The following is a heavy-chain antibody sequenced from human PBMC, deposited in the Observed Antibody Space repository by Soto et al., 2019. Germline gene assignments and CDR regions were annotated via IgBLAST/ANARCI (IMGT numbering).Heavy chain of an antibody. V-gene: IGHV3-23*01. Sequence: EVQLLESGGGLVQPGGSLRLSCAASGFSFSSYAMSWVRQAPGKGLEWVSVISGGGGSTYYADSVKGRFTISRDNSKNTLYLQMNSLRAEETAVYYCAKDGRIAVRLADYWGQGTLVTVSS. CDR1: GFSFSSYA. D-gene: IGHD6-6*01. CDR3: AKDGRIAVRLADY. J-gene: IGHJ4*02. CDR2: ISGGGGST.